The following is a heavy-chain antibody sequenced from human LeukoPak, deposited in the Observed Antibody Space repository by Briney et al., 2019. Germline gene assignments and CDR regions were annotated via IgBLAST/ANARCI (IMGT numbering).Heavy chain of an antibody. V-gene: IGHV1-69*06. J-gene: IGHJ4*02. Sequence: GASVKVSCKASGGTFSSYAISWVRQAPGQGLEWMGGIIPIFGTANYAQKFQGRVTITADKSTSTAYMELSSLRSEDTAVYYCARVVSSGYYYGYWGQGTLVTVSS. CDR3: ARVVSSGYYYGY. D-gene: IGHD3-22*01. CDR2: IIPIFGTA. CDR1: GGTFSSYA.